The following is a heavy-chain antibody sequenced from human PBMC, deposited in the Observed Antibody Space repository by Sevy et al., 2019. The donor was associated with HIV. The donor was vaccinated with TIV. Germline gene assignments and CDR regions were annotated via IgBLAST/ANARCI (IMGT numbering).Heavy chain of an antibody. V-gene: IGHV3-53*01. Sequence: GGSLRLSCAASGFSVSSNFMSWVRQAPGRGLEWVSIIYGGGETYYAESVKGRFTISRDSSRNTVFLQMNGLRAEDTAIYFCTTSPRPNLADYWGQGTLVTVSS. J-gene: IGHJ4*02. CDR3: TTSPRPNLADY. CDR1: GFSVSSNF. D-gene: IGHD1-1*01. CDR2: IYGGGET.